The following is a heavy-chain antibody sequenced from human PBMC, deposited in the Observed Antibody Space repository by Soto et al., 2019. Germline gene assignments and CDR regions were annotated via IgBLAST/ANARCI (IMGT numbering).Heavy chain of an antibody. CDR1: GFTFTRYS. J-gene: IGHJ4*02. CDR3: ARESEYLTSTFDY. CDR2: ISSTTNHI. Sequence: EVQLVESGGGLVKPGGSLRLSCAASGFTFTRYSMNWVRQAPGKGLEWVSSISSTTNHIYYGDSMKGRFTISRDSAKNSLYLEMNSLRAEDTAVYYCARESEYLTSTFDYWGQGTLGTVSS. D-gene: IGHD2-2*01. V-gene: IGHV3-21*06.